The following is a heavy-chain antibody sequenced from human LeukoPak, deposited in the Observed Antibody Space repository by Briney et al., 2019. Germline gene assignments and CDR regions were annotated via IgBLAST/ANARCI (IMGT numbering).Heavy chain of an antibody. D-gene: IGHD6-13*01. CDR1: GFTFNAYA. CDR3: ARAVAAADSY. J-gene: IGHJ4*02. CDR2: ISGNGGST. Sequence: PGGSLRLSCAASGFTFNAYAMSWVRQAPGKGLEWVSAISGNGGSTYYADSVKGRFTVSRDNSKNTLYLQMNSLRAEDTAVYSCARAVAAADSYWGRGTLVTVSS. V-gene: IGHV3-23*01.